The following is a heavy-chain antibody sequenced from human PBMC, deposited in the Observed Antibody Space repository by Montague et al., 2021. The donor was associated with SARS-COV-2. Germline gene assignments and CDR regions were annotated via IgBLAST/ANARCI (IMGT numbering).Heavy chain of an antibody. CDR2: IDWDDDK. D-gene: IGHD3-9*01. Sequence: PALVKPTQTLTLICTFSGFSLSTSGMRASWIRQPPGKALEWLARIDWDDDKFYSTSLKTRLTISKDTSKNQVVLTMTNMDPVDTATYYCARSYYDILTAYYTPFDYWGQGTLVTVSS. J-gene: IGHJ4*02. V-gene: IGHV2-70*04. CDR1: GFSLSTSGMR. CDR3: ARSYYDILTAYYTPFDY.